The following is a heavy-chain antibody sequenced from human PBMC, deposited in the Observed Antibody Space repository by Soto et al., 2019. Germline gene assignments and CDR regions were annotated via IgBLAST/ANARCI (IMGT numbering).Heavy chain of an antibody. Sequence: QVQLQESGPGLVKPSQTLSLTCTVSGGSISSGGYYWSWIRQHPGKGLEWIGYIYYSGSTYYNPSLKSRVTISVDTSKNQFSLKLSSVTAADTAVYYCARAKKGIAAAENWFAPWGQGTLVTVSS. V-gene: IGHV4-31*03. CDR1: GGSISSGGYY. CDR3: ARAKKGIAAAENWFAP. J-gene: IGHJ5*02. CDR2: IYYSGST. D-gene: IGHD6-13*01.